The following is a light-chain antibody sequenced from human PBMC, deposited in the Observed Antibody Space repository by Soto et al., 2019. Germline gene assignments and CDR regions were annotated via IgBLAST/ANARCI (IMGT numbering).Light chain of an antibody. J-gene: IGLJ1*01. CDR1: SSDVGGYNY. Sequence: QSVLTQPASVSGSPGQSITISCTGTSSDVGGYNYVSWYQQHPGKAPKLMIYEVSDRPSGVSNRFSGSKSGNTASLTISGLQAEDEADYYCSSDTITSTYVFGTGTKVTVL. CDR2: EVS. CDR3: SSDTITSTYV. V-gene: IGLV2-14*01.